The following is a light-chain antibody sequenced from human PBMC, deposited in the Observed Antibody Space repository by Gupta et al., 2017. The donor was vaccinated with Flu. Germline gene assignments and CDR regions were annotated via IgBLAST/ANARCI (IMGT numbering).Light chain of an antibody. CDR2: GNS. V-gene: IGLV1-44*01. CDR3: AAWDDSLNGHYV. J-gene: IGLJ1*01. Sequence: QSVLAKPPSASATPGQRVTISCSGSSSNIGSNNVNWYQQVPGTAPKLLIYGNSQRPSGVPDRFSGSKSGTSASLAISGLQSEDEADYYCAAWDDSLNGHYVFGTGTKVTAL. CDR1: SSNIGSNN.